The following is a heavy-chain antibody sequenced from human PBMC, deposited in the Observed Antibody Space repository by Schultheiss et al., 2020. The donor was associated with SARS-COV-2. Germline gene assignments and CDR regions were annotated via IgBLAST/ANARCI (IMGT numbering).Heavy chain of an antibody. CDR3: AHRRGRQWLVRGFDY. J-gene: IGHJ4*02. D-gene: IGHD6-19*01. CDR2: IYYSGST. CDR1: GGSISSYY. Sequence: SETLSLICTVSGGSISSYYWSWIRQPAGKGLEWIGYIYYSGSTYYNPSLKSRVTISVDTSKNQFSLKLSSVTAADTAVYYCAHRRGRQWLVRGFDYWGQGTLVTVSS. V-gene: IGHV4-59*08.